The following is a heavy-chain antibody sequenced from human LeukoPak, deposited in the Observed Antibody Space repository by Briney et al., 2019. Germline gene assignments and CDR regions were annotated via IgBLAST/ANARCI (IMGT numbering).Heavy chain of an antibody. J-gene: IGHJ2*01. CDR3: AREDYDDSGAWYFDL. V-gene: IGHV4-34*01. Sequence: SGTLSLTCAVYGESFSGYYWSWIRQPPGKGLEWIGEINHSGSTNYNPSLKSRVTISVDTSKNQFSLKLSSVTAADTAVYYCAREDYDDSGAWYFDLWGRGTLVTVSS. CDR1: GESFSGYY. CDR2: INHSGST. D-gene: IGHD3-3*01.